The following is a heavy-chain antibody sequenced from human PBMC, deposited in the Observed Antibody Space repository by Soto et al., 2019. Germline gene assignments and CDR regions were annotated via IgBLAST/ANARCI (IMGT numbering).Heavy chain of an antibody. D-gene: IGHD2-8*02. CDR3: SGTGPTYGFDV. J-gene: IGHJ3*01. CDR2: VNHSGST. CDR1: GGSFSGYY. Sequence: QVQLQQWGAGLLKPSETLSLTCAVYGGSFSGYYWSWIRQPPGKGLEWIGEVNHSGSTTYNSSLKSRVTISVDTASNQFSLRLTSATAAVTAVYFCSGTGPTYGFDVWGQGTLVIVSS. V-gene: IGHV4-34*01.